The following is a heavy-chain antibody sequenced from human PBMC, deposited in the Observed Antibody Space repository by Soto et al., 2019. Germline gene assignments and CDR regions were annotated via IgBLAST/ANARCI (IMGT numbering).Heavy chain of an antibody. CDR2: IIPILGIA. D-gene: IGHD6-19*01. CDR3: ASLRIAVAGTTNFFDS. Sequence: QVQLVQSGAEVKKPGSSVKVSCKASGGTFSSYTISWVRQAPGQGLEWMGRIIPILGIANYAQKFQGRVTITADKSTSTAYMELSSLRSEDTSVYYCASLRIAVAGTTNFFDSWGQGPLVTVSS. J-gene: IGHJ4*02. V-gene: IGHV1-69*02. CDR1: GGTFSSYT.